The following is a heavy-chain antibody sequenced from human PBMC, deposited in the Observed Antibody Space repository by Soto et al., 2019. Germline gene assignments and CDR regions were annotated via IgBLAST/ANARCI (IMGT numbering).Heavy chain of an antibody. CDR2: IYYSGST. J-gene: IGHJ4*02. CDR3: AGYCTNGVCYRAGFDY. D-gene: IGHD2-8*01. CDR1: GGSISSYY. Sequence: SETLSLTCTVSGGSISSYYWRWIRQPPGKGLEWIGYIYYSGSTYYNPSLKSRVTISVDTSKNQFSLKLSSVTAADTAVYYCAGYCTNGVCYRAGFDYWGQGTLVTVSS. V-gene: IGHV4-59*04.